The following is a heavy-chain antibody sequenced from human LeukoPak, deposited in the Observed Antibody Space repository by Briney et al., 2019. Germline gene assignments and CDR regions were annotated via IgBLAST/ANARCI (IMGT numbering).Heavy chain of an antibody. CDR2: ISAYNGNT. CDR1: GYTFTSYG. D-gene: IGHD6-6*01. V-gene: IGHV1-18*01. Sequence: ASVKVSFKASGYTFTSYGISWVRQAPGQGLEWMGWISAYNGNTNYAQKLQGRVTMTTDTSTSTAYMELRSLRSDDTAVYYCARDPPRGSPQYSSSSRGWFDPWGQGTLVTVSS. J-gene: IGHJ5*02. CDR3: ARDPPRGSPQYSSSSRGWFDP.